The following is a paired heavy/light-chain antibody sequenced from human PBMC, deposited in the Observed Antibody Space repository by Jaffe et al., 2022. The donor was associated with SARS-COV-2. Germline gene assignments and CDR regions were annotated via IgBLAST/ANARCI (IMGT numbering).Light chain of an antibody. J-gene: IGKJ2*01. CDR1: QTVSSDF. CDR3: QQYGSSPYT. V-gene: IGKV3-20*01. Sequence: EIVLTQSPGTLSLSPGERATLSCRASQTVSSDFLAWYQQKPGQAPRLLIYGASSRATGIPDRFSGGGSGTDFTLTISRLEPEDFAVYHCQQYGSSPYTFGQGTKLEIK. CDR2: GAS.
Heavy chain of an antibody. V-gene: IGHV1-18*01. Sequence: QVQLVQSGAEVKKPGASVKVSCKASGYTFTNFGISWVRQAPGQGLEWMGWISTFNGNTNYAQKLQGRVTMTTDTSTTTAYMELRSLRSDDTAVYYCARVGILTRYYIHYFDYWGQGALVTVSS. D-gene: IGHD3-9*01. CDR3: ARVGILTRYYIHYFDY. J-gene: IGHJ4*02. CDR2: ISTFNGNT. CDR1: GYTFTNFG.